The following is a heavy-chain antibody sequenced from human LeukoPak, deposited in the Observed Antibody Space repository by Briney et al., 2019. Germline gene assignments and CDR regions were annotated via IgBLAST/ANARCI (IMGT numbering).Heavy chain of an antibody. D-gene: IGHD5-18*01. CDR3: ARLQGYSLGYQYFYYMDV. CDR1: GFIVGDTH. CDR2: VYSGITT. J-gene: IGHJ6*03. Sequence: GGSLRLSCAGSGFIVGDTHMTWVRQAPGKGLEWVSLVYSGITTHHADSVKGRFSISRDHSNNILYLQMNTLRAEDTAVYYCARLQGYSLGYQYFYYMDVWGTGTTVTVSS. V-gene: IGHV3-53*01.